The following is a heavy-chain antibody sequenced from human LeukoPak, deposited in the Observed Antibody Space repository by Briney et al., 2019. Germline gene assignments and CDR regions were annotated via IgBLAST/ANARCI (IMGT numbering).Heavy chain of an antibody. CDR3: ARGGPSETLGDY. CDR1: GYTFTTYG. D-gene: IGHD2/OR15-2a*01. V-gene: IGHV1-18*01. Sequence: VSVKVSCKASGYTFTTYGITWVRQAPGQGLEWMGWIRTYNGNTDYAQKLQDRVTMTLDTSTTTVYMELRSLRSDDTAVYYCARGGPSETLGDYWGQGTLVTVSS. J-gene: IGHJ4*02. CDR2: IRTYNGNT.